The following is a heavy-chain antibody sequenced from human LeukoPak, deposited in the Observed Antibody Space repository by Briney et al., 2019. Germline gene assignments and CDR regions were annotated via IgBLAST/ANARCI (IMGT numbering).Heavy chain of an antibody. V-gene: IGHV1-2*02. CDR3: ARESGGTYFLKVFDY. J-gene: IGHJ4*02. CDR1: GYTFTDFY. CDR2: INPNSGGT. D-gene: IGHD1-26*01. Sequence: ASVKVSCKASGYTFTDFYIHWVRQAPGQGLEWMGWINPNSGGTNYAQKFQGRVTMTRDTSISTAYMDLSRLTPDDTAVYYCARESGGTYFLKVFDYWGQGTLVTVSS.